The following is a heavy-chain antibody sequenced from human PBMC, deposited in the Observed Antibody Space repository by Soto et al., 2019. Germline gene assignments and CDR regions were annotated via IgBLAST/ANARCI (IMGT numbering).Heavy chain of an antibody. J-gene: IGHJ1*01. D-gene: IGHD2-21*01. V-gene: IGHV3-23*01. CDR2: ISGSGGNT. CDR3: AQHIVVAPPYFQH. Sequence: EVQLLESGGGLVQPGGSLSLSCAASGFTFSSYGMSWVRQTPGKGLEWVSAISGSGGNTHYADSVKGRFTIFRDNSKNTLSLQMNSLGAEDTAVYYCAQHIVVAPPYFQHWGQGTLVTVSS. CDR1: GFTFSSYG.